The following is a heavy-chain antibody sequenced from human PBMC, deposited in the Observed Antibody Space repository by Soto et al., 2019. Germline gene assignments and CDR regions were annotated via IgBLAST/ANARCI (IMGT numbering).Heavy chain of an antibody. CDR3: ARDRDAYGDYYCYGMDV. J-gene: IGHJ6*02. CDR2: ISADNGNT. D-gene: IGHD4-17*01. CDR1: GYTCTSYG. V-gene: IGHV1-18*04. Sequence: QVQLVQSGADVKKPGASVKVSCKASGYTCTSYGISWVRQAPGQGLEWMGGISADNGNTNYAQKLQGRVTMTTDTSTSTAYMEMGSMRSDDTAVYYCARDRDAYGDYYCYGMDVWGQGTTVTVSS.